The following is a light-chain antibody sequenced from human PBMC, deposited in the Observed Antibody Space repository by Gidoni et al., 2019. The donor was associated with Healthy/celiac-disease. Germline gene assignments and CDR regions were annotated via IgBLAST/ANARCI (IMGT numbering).Light chain of an antibody. J-gene: IGLJ1*01. V-gene: IGLV3-21*02. CDR3: QVWDSSSDLWV. CDR2: DDS. Sequence: SYVLTQPPSVAVAPGQTARITCGGNNIGSKSVPGYQQKPGQATVLVVYDDSDRPSGIPERFSGSNSGNTATLTISRVEAGDEADYYCQVWDSSSDLWVFGTGTKVTVL. CDR1: NIGSKS.